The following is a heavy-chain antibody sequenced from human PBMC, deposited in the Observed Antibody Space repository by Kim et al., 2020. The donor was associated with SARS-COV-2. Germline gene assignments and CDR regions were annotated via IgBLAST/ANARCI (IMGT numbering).Heavy chain of an antibody. Sequence: TNYNPSLKSRVTISVDTSKNQFALKLSSVTAADTAVYYCARSPRQLGVDYWGQGTLVTVSS. J-gene: IGHJ4*02. D-gene: IGHD6-6*01. CDR3: ARSPRQLGVDY. CDR2: T. V-gene: IGHV4-4*09.